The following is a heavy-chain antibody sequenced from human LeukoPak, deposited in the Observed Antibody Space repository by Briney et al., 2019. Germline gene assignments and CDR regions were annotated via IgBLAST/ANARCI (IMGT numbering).Heavy chain of an antibody. D-gene: IGHD2-21*02. Sequence: GGSLRLSCAASGFTFSSYGMHWVRQAPGKGLEWVAVISYDGSNKYYADSVKGRFTISRDNSKNTLYLQMNSLRAEDTAVYYCAKDATMVTAIAYYYYHYGMDVWGQGTTVTVSS. CDR2: ISYDGSNK. CDR1: GFTFSSYG. CDR3: AKDATMVTAIAYYYYHYGMDV. V-gene: IGHV3-30*18. J-gene: IGHJ6*02.